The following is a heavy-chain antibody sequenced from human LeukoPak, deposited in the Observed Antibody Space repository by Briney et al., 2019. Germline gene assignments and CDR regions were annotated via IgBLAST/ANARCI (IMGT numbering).Heavy chain of an antibody. CDR3: ARDGVAAAGLVYYFDY. D-gene: IGHD6-13*01. CDR2: ISAYNGNT. V-gene: IGHV1-18*01. J-gene: IGHJ4*02. Sequence: ASVKVSCKASGGTFSSYAISWVRQAPGQGLEWMGWISAYNGNTNYAQKLQGRVTMTTDTSTSTAYMELRSLRSDDTAVYYCARDGVAAAGLVYYFDYWGQGTLVTVSS. CDR1: GGTFSSYA.